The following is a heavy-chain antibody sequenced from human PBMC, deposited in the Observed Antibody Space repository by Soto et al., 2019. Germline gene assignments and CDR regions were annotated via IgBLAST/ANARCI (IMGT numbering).Heavy chain of an antibody. J-gene: IGHJ6*02. CDR3: ARDLWVEPELYYYGMDV. D-gene: IGHD1-1*01. CDR1: GDSISSADYY. V-gene: IGHV4-30-4*01. Sequence: QVQLQESGPGLVRPSQTLSLTCTVSGDSISSADYYWRWIRQTPGKGLEWIGHTFYSGTTYYNPSLKSRLTLSVDTSKNHFSLRLTSVTAADTAVYYCARDLWVEPELYYYGMDVWGQGTTVTVSS. CDR2: TFYSGTT.